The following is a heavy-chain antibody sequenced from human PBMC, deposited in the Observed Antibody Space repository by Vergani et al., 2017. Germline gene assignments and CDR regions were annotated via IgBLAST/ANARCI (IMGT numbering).Heavy chain of an antibody. Sequence: QVQLVQSGAEVKKPGSSVKVSCKASGGTFSSYAISWVRQAPGQGLEWMGGIIPIFGTANYAQKFQGRVTITADKATSTAYLELSSLRSEDTAVYYCATTSRLTRVSSSWYYYSYGMDVWGQGTTVTVSS. CDR1: GGTFSSYA. CDR2: IIPIFGTA. V-gene: IGHV1-69*06. D-gene: IGHD6-13*01. CDR3: ATTSRLTRVSSSWYYYSYGMDV. J-gene: IGHJ6*02.